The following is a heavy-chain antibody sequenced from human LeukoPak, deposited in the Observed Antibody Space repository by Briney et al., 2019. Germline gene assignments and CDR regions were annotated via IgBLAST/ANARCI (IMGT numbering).Heavy chain of an antibody. CDR3: ARREGGIAAASDY. CDR2: I. Sequence: PGGSLRLSCAASGFTFSSYSMNWVRQAPGKGLEWVSSIKGRFTISRDNAKNSLYLQMNRLRAEDTAVYYCARREGGIAAASDYWGQGTLVTVSS. CDR1: GFTFSSYS. D-gene: IGHD6-13*01. V-gene: IGHV3-21*01. J-gene: IGHJ4*02.